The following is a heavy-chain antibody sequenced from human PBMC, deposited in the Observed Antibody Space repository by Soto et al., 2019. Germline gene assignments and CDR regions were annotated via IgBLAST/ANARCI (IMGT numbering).Heavy chain of an antibody. CDR3: AKDHY. CDR1: GFTFDDYA. V-gene: IGHV3-9*01. CDR2: ISWNSGSI. J-gene: IGHJ4*02. Sequence: EVQLVESGGGLVQPGRSLRLSCAASGFTFDDYAMHGVRQAPGKGLEWVSGISWNSGSIGYADSVKGRFTISRDNAKNSLYLQMNSLRAEDTALYYCAKDHYWGQGTMVTVSS.